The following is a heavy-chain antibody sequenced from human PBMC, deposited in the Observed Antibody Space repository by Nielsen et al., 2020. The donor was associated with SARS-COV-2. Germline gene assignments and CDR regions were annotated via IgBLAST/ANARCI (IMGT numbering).Heavy chain of an antibody. D-gene: IGHD5-18*01. CDR1: GFAFSSYG. CDR2: IWYDGSNK. CDR3: ARGGTWIQPTNNLDY. V-gene: IGHV3-33*01. J-gene: IGHJ4*02. Sequence: GESLKISCAASGFAFSSYGMHWVRQAPGKGLEWVAVIWYDGSNKYYADSVKGRFTISRDNSKNTLYLQMNSLRAEDTAVYYCARGGTWIQPTNNLDYWGQGTLVTVSS.